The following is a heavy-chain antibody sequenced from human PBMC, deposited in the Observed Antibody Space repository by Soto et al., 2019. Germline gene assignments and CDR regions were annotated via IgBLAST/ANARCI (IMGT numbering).Heavy chain of an antibody. Sequence: PSETLSLTCTVSGGSISSYYWSWIRQPPGKGLEWIGYIYQSGSTRYNPSLKSRVTISLDTSKNQFSLKMSSVTAADTAVYYCARRGSGSGQRDWYFDLWGRGTLVTVSS. CDR2: IYQSGST. CDR1: GGSISSYY. J-gene: IGHJ2*01. D-gene: IGHD3-10*01. V-gene: IGHV4-59*01. CDR3: ARRGSGSGQRDWYFDL.